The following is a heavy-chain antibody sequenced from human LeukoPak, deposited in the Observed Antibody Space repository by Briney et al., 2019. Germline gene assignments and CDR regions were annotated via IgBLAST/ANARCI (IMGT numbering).Heavy chain of an antibody. CDR1: GFIFSNYA. CDR2: ISSRGDST. J-gene: IGHJ4*02. D-gene: IGHD6-19*01. Sequence: GGSLRLSCAASGFIFSNYAMSWVRQVPGRGLGGVSTISSRGDSTYVADSVKGRFTISRDNSKNSLYLQMNTVRAEDTAVYYCVKGPRPDITVAHTVENWGQGTLVTVSS. V-gene: IGHV3-23*01. CDR3: VKGPRPDITVAHTVEN.